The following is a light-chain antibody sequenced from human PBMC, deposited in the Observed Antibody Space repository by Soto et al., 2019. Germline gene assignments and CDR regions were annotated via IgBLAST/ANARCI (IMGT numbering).Light chain of an antibody. CDR3: QQYNSYS. J-gene: IGKJ1*01. V-gene: IGKV1-5*01. Sequence: DIQMTQSPSTLSASVGDRVTITCRASQSISNWLAWYQQTPGTAPKVLIYHASNLQSGVPSRFSGSGSGTEFTLTISSLQPDDFATYYRQQYNSYSFGQGTKVDIK. CDR1: QSISNW. CDR2: HAS.